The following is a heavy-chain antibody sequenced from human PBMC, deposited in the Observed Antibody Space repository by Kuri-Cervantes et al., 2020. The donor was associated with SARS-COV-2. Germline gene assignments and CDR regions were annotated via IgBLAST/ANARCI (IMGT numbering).Heavy chain of an antibody. CDR2: IYSSGST. J-gene: IGHJ3*02. Sequence: SCTVSGGSINSGDYYWSWIRQPAGKGLEWIGRIYSSGSTYYNPSLKSRVTISVDTSKNQFSLKLSSVTAADTAVYYCARKAYYYDSREAFDIWGQGTMVTVSS. V-gene: IGHV4-61*02. CDR1: GGSINSGDYY. D-gene: IGHD3-22*01. CDR3: ARKAYYYDSREAFDI.